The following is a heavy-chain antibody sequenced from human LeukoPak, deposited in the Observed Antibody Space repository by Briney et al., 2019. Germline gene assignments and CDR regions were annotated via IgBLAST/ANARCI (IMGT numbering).Heavy chain of an antibody. V-gene: IGHV3-64*01. Sequence: GGSLRLSCAASGFTFSSYAMHWVRQAPGKGLEYVSAISSNGGSTYYANSAKGRFTISRDNSKNTLYLQMGSLRAEDMAVYYCARGTGNRFLVSWFDPWGQGTLVTVSS. CDR3: ARGTGNRFLVSWFDP. CDR1: GFTFSSYA. J-gene: IGHJ5*02. CDR2: ISSNGGST. D-gene: IGHD1-1*01.